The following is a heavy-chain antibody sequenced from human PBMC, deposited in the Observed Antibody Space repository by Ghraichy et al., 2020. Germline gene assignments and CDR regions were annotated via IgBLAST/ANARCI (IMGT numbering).Heavy chain of an antibody. V-gene: IGHV1-69*13. CDR2: IIPIFGTA. D-gene: IGHD2/OR15-2a*01. J-gene: IGHJ6*02. CDR1: GGTFSSYA. Sequence: SVKVSCKASGGTFSSYAINWVRQAPGQGLEWMGGIIPIFGTANYAQKFQGRVTITADESTSTAYMELSSLRSEDTAVYYCARDRISWANYYYGMDVWGQGTTVTVSS. CDR3: ARDRISWANYYYGMDV.